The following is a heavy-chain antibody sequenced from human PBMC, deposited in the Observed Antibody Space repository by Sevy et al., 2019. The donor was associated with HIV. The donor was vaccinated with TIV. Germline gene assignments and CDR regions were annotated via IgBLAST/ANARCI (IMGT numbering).Heavy chain of an antibody. J-gene: IGHJ6*02. CDR3: ASSYYESSGYSPLYYYGMDF. V-gene: IGHV1-69*13. D-gene: IGHD3-22*01. CDR2: FIPMFDTA. CDR1: GGTFSNYA. Sequence: ASVKVSCKASGGTFSNYAISWVRQAPGQGLEWMGGFIPMFDTANSAQKFQGRVTLTADGSTSTAYMELSSLRSEDTAVYYCASSYYESSGYSPLYYYGMDFWGQGTTVTVSS.